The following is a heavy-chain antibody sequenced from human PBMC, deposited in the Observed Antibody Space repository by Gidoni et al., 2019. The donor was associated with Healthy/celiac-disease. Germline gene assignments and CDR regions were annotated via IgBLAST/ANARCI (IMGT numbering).Heavy chain of an antibody. CDR2: ISGSGGST. D-gene: IGHD3-3*01. CDR1: GLPFSRYA. Sequence: EVQLLESGGGLVRPGGSLRLSCAALGLPFSRYAMGWGRRAPGKGLEGVSAISGSGGSTYYADSVKGRFTISRDNSKNKLYLQMNSLRAEDTAVYYCAKEITIFGVGYYYGMDVWGQGTTVTVSS. J-gene: IGHJ6*02. V-gene: IGHV3-23*01. CDR3: AKEITIFGVGYYYGMDV.